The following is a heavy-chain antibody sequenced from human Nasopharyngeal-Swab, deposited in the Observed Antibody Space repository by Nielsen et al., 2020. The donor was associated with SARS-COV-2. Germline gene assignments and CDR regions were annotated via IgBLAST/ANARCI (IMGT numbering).Heavy chain of an antibody. CDR1: GFTFSSYS. J-gene: IGHJ4*02. CDR3: ARTPTIVVVPAAPDY. D-gene: IGHD2-2*01. CDR2: ISSSSSYI. V-gene: IGHV3-21*01. Sequence: GGPLRLSCAASGFTFSSYSMNWVRQAPGKGLEWVSSISSSSSYIYYADSVKGRFTISRDNAKNSLYLQMNSLRAEDTAVYYFARTPTIVVVPAAPDYWGQGTLVTVSS.